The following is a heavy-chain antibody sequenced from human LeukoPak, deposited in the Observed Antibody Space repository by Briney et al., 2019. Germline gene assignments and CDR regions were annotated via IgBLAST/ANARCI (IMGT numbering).Heavy chain of an antibody. V-gene: IGHV3-23*01. CDR1: GFTFSSYA. J-gene: IGHJ4*02. CDR2: ISGSGGST. Sequence: PGGSLRPSCAASGFTFSSYATSWVRQAPGKGLEWVSAISGSGGSTYYADSVKGRFTISRDNSKNTLYLQMNSLRAEDTAVYYCALHYYDSSGYPYYFDYWGQGSLVTASS. D-gene: IGHD3-22*01. CDR3: ALHYYDSSGYPYYFDY.